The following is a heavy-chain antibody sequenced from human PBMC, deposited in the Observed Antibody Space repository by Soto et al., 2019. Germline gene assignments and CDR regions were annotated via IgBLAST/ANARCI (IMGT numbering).Heavy chain of an antibody. CDR2: IIPILGIA. J-gene: IGHJ4*01. V-gene: IGHV1-69*08. CDR3: ARDKRQLLSLYY. D-gene: IGHD2-2*01. Sequence: QVQLVQSGAEVKKPGSSVTVSCKASGGTFSSYTISWVRQAPGQGLEWMGRIIPILGIANYAQKFQGRVTINEDKSTSTAYIELSSLRSEDTAVYYCARDKRQLLSLYYWGHGTLVTVS. CDR1: GGTFSSYT.